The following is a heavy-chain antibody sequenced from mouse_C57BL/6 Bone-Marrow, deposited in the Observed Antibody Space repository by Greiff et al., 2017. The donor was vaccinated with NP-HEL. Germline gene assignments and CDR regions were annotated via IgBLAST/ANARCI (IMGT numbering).Heavy chain of an antibody. CDR3: ARHEGRPYYSNHWYFDV. D-gene: IGHD2-5*01. J-gene: IGHJ1*03. CDR2: FYPGSGSI. CDR1: GYTFTEYT. Sequence: QVQLQQSGAELVKPGASVKLSCKASGYTFTEYTIHWVKQRSGQGLEWIGWFYPGSGSIKYNEKFKDKATLTADKSSSTVYMELSRLTSEDSAVYFCARHEGRPYYSNHWYFDVWGTGTTVTVSS. V-gene: IGHV1-62-2*01.